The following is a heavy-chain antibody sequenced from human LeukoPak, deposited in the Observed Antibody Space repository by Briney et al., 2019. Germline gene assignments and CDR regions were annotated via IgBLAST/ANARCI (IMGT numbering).Heavy chain of an antibody. CDR3: ARGTLLWKGAFDI. D-gene: IGHD3-10*01. V-gene: IGHV3-74*01. CDR1: GFTFSSHW. CDR2: INSDGSSI. J-gene: IGHJ3*02. Sequence: GGSLRLSCAASGFTFSSHWMHWVRQAPGKGLVWVSRINSDGSSISYADSVKGRFTISRDNAKNTLYLQMNSLRAEDTAVYYCARGTLLWKGAFDIWGQGTMVTVSS.